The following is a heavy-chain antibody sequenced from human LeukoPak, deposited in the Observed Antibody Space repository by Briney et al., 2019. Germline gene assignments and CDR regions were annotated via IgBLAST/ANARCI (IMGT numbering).Heavy chain of an antibody. CDR2: IYYSGST. CDR1: GGSISSYY. CDR3: ARHHRRGYSYFDY. D-gene: IGHD5-18*01. J-gene: IGHJ4*02. V-gene: IGHV4-59*01. Sequence: SETLSLTCTVSGGSISSYYWSWIRQPPGKGLEWIGYIYYSGSTNYNPSLKSRVTISVDTSKNQFSLKLSSVTAADTAVYYCARHHRRGYSYFDYWGQGTLVTVSS.